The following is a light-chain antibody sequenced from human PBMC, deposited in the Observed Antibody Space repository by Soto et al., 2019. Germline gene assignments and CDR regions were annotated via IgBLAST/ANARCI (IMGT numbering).Light chain of an antibody. Sequence: EIVLTQSPGTLSSSPGGRVTLSCRSSQSVTSNYLAWYQQKPGQSPRLLIFGASIRDTGLPDRFSGGGSGRDFTLTISRLEPEDSAVYYCHQYGISPGTFGQGTKVDIK. J-gene: IGKJ1*01. CDR2: GAS. CDR1: QSVTSNY. CDR3: HQYGISPGT. V-gene: IGKV3-20*01.